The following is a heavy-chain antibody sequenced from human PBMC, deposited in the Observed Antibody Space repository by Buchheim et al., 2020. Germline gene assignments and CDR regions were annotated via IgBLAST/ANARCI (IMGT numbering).Heavy chain of an antibody. V-gene: IGHV3-23*01. CDR3: AKSKGFDY. CDR2: ISASGYTA. CDR1: GFSFSSYV. J-gene: IGHJ4*02. Sequence: EVQLLESGGGLVQPGGSLRLSCAASGFSFSSYVMSWVRQVPGKGLEWVSGISASGYTAYYPDSVKGRFTISRDHSKDTLYLQIDSLRAEDTAVYYCAKSKGFDYWGQGT.